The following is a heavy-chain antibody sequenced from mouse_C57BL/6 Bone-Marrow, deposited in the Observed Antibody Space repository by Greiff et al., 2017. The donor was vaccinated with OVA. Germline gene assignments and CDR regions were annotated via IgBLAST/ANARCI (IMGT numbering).Heavy chain of an antibody. Sequence: QVQLKESGPGLVAPSQSLSITCTVSGFSLTSYAISWVRQPPGKGLEWLGVIWTGGGTNYNSALKSRLSISKDNAKSQVCLKMNSLQTDDTARYYCARNGHYYGSSPYYYAMDYWGQGTSVTVSS. D-gene: IGHD1-1*01. CDR3: ARNGHYYGSSPYYYAMDY. CDR1: GFSLTSYA. J-gene: IGHJ4*01. CDR2: IWTGGGT. V-gene: IGHV2-9-1*01.